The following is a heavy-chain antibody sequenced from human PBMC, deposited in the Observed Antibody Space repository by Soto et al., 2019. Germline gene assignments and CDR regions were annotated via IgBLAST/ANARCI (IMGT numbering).Heavy chain of an antibody. CDR2: IYYSGST. CDR3: ARRYGPCFDI. D-gene: IGHD3-10*01. CDR1: GGSISSYY. V-gene: IGHV4-59*08. Sequence: QVQLQESGPGLVKPSETLSLTCTVSGGSISSYYWSWIRQPPGKGLEWIGYIYYSGSTNYNPSLKSRVTISVHTSKNQFSLKLSSVTASDTAVYYCARRYGPCFDIWGQGTMVTVSS. J-gene: IGHJ3*02.